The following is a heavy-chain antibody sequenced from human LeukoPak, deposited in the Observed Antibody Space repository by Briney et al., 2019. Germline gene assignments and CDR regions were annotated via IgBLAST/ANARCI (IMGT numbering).Heavy chain of an antibody. CDR1: GFTVSSNY. V-gene: IGHV3-66*01. D-gene: IGHD1-26*01. J-gene: IGHJ3*02. CDR3: AVSRIVGAVDVFDM. Sequence: GGSLRLSCAASGFTVSSNYTSWVRQAPGKGLEWVSVIYSGGNTYYADSVKGRFTISRDNSKNTVSLQMNSLRDEDTAVYFCAVSRIVGAVDVFDMWGQGTMVTVSS. CDR2: IYSGGNT.